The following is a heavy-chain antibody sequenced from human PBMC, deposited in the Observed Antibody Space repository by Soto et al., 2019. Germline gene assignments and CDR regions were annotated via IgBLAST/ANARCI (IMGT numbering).Heavy chain of an antibody. CDR1: GGSLSGDY. D-gene: IGHD1-1*01. CDR3: ATSDNRNPLYGVDV. V-gene: IGHV4-34*01. J-gene: IGHJ6*02. Sequence: SETLSLTCAVNGGSLSGDYWSWMRQSRGKGLEWIGEINHRGSSDYNPSRKSRVTLSTDASMNHVTLESTSVTAADTAVYYCATSDNRNPLYGVDVWGQGTAVTVSS. CDR2: INHRGSS.